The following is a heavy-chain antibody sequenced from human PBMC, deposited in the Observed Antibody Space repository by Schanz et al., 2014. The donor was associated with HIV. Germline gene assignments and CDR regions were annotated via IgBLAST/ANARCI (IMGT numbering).Heavy chain of an antibody. Sequence: QVQLVESGGGVVQPGRSLRLSCAASGFTFSNYGMHWVRKAPGKGLEWVAIIWYDGSNRYYADSVKGRFTISRDNSKNTVSLQMNSLRSEDTAVYYCVRDAGAQWLDGDNWFDPWGQGTLVTVSS. CDR2: IWYDGSNR. J-gene: IGHJ5*02. CDR3: VRDAGAQWLDGDNWFDP. V-gene: IGHV3-33*01. CDR1: GFTFSNYG. D-gene: IGHD6-19*01.